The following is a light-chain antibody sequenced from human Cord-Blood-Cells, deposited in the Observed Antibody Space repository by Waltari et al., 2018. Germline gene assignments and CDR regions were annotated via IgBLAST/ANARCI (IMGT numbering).Light chain of an antibody. J-gene: IGLJ3*02. CDR2: DVS. Sequence: QSALTQPASVSGSPGQSITISCTGTSSDVGGYNYVSRYQQHPGKAHKLMIYDVSNRPSGVSNRFSGSKSGNTASLTISGLQAEDEADYYCSSYTSSSTLWVFGGGTKLTVL. V-gene: IGLV2-14*01. CDR1: SSDVGGYNY. CDR3: SSYTSSSTLWV.